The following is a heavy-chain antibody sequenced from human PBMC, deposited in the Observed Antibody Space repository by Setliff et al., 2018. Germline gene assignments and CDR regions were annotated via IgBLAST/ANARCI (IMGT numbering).Heavy chain of an antibody. CDR2: ISGSGGST. J-gene: IGHJ1*01. V-gene: IGHV3-23*01. D-gene: IGHD6-19*01. CDR3: AKDSSGWPHSRISYFQH. Sequence: GGCLRLSCAASGFTFSSYAMSWVRQAPGKGLEWVSAISGSGGSTYYADSVKGRFTISRDNSKNTLYLQMNSLRAEDTAVYYCAKDSSGWPHSRISYFQHWGQGTLVTVS. CDR1: GFTFSSYA.